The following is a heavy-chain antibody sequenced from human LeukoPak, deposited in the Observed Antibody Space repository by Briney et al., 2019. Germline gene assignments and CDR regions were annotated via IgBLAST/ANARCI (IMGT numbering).Heavy chain of an antibody. D-gene: IGHD3-9*01. Sequence: PSETLSLTCSVSGDSFRSVKDYWAWIRQPPGKGLEWIASGDYSGSTYYNPSLKTRLTISIDTSKNQFSLKLSSVTAADTAVYYCARVPLHFDILTGYHNQAYGMDVWGQGTTVTVSS. CDR1: GDSFRSVKDY. J-gene: IGHJ6*02. CDR3: ARVPLHFDILTGYHNQAYGMDV. CDR2: GDYSGST. V-gene: IGHV4-39*07.